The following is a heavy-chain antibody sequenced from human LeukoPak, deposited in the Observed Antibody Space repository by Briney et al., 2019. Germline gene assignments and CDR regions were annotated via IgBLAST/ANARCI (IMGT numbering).Heavy chain of an antibody. CDR1: GYTFTGYY. CDR2: ISAYNGNT. D-gene: IGHD3-22*01. CDR3: ARDALGSSGYYGFGNAFDI. V-gene: IGHV1-18*04. J-gene: IGHJ3*02. Sequence: ASVKVTCKASGYTFTGYYMHCVRQAPGQGLEWMGGISAYNGNTNYAQKLQGRVTMTTDTSTSTAYMELRSLRSDDTAVYYYARDALGSSGYYGFGNAFDIWGQGTMVTVSS.